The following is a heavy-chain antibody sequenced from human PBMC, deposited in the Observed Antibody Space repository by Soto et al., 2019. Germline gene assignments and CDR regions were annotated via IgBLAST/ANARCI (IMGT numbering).Heavy chain of an antibody. CDR1: GYTFTRYG. CDR3: ARTRTGVTSEGGDY. D-gene: IGHD3-16*01. J-gene: IGHJ4*02. V-gene: IGHV1-18*04. CDR2: ISAYNGNT. Sequence: ASVKVSCKASGYTFTRYGISWLRQAPGQGLEWMGWISAYNGNTNYAQKVQGRVTMTTYTSTSTAYMELRSLRSDDTAVYYCARTRTGVTSEGGDYWGQGTMVTVSS.